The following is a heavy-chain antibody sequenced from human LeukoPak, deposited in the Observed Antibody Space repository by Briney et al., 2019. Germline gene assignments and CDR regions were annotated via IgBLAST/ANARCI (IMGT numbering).Heavy chain of an antibody. CDR2: INHSVST. CDR1: GGSFSGYY. Sequence: SDTLSLTCAVYGGSFSGYYWSWIRQPPGQGLEWIGEINHSVSTNYNPSLKSRVTISVDTSKNQFSLKLSSVTAADTAVYYCARGKRGYSYANDYWGQGTLVTVSS. J-gene: IGHJ4*02. V-gene: IGHV4-34*01. D-gene: IGHD5-18*01. CDR3: ARGKRGYSYANDY.